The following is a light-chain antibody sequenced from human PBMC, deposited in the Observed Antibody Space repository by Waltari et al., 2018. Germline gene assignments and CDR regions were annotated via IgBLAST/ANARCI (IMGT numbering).Light chain of an antibody. J-gene: IGKJ2*01. CDR1: QRVTIW. V-gene: IGKV1-5*03. Sequence: DIQMTQSPSTLSASIGDRATITCRARQRVTIWLAWYQQKPGKAPKLLIYKASTLEGGGPARFSGSGAGTEFTLTIGSLQPDEFATYHCQQYNSYPYTFGQGTKLEIK. CDR2: KAS. CDR3: QQYNSYPYT.